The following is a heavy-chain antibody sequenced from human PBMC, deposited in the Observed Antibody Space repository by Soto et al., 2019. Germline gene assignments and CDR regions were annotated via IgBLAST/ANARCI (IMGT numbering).Heavy chain of an antibody. D-gene: IGHD6-19*01. J-gene: IGHJ5*02. CDR2: IGGSGSYT. CDR3: AKDNLAPYSKGWAIRFDP. Sequence: DVHLLESGGGLVQPGGSLRLSCAASGFTFSSYAMGWVRQAPGEGLEWVSSIGGSGSYTYYADSVKGRFTISRDNFKSTLYLQMNSLRAGDTAVYYCAKDNLAPYSKGWAIRFDPWGQGTLVTVSS. CDR1: GFTFSSYA. V-gene: IGHV3-23*01.